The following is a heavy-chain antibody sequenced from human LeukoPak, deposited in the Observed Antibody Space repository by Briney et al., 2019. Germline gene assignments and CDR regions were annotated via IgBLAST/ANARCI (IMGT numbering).Heavy chain of an antibody. CDR3: AIGGGGSSSCDY. V-gene: IGHV3-21*01. Sequence: PGGSLRLSCAASGFIFSSYSMNWVRQAPGKGLEWVSSISSSSSYIYYADSVKGQFTISRDNAKNSLYLQMNSLRAEDTAVYYCAIGGGGSSSCDYWGQGTLVTVSS. D-gene: IGHD6-13*01. J-gene: IGHJ4*02. CDR2: ISSSSSYI. CDR1: GFIFSSYS.